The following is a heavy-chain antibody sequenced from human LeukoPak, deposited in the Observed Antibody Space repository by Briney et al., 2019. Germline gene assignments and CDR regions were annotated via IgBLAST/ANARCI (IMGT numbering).Heavy chain of an antibody. CDR3: AKSGSGSSFPLDY. J-gene: IGHJ4*02. V-gene: IGHV1-18*01. Sequence: ASVTVSCKASGYTFTNYGISWVRQAPGQGLDGMGWISAYNGKTNYAQQLQGRVTMTTDTSTSTADMQLRSLRSDDTAVYYCAKSGSGSSFPLDYWGQGTLVTVSS. CDR2: ISAYNGKT. CDR1: GYTFTNYG. D-gene: IGHD1-26*01.